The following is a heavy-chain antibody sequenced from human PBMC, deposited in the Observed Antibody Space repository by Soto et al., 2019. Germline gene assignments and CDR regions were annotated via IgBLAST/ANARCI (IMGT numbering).Heavy chain of an antibody. CDR2: IYYSGST. Sequence: QVQLQESGPGLVKPSQTLSLTCTVSGGSISSGGYYWSWIRQHPGKGLEWIGYIYYSGSTYYNPSLKTRVTKSVDTSKNQFSLKLSSVTAADTAVYYCARRWRAVAPYFDDWGQGTLVTVSS. CDR3: ARRWRAVAPYFDD. J-gene: IGHJ4*02. CDR1: GGSISSGGYY. V-gene: IGHV4-31*03. D-gene: IGHD6-19*01.